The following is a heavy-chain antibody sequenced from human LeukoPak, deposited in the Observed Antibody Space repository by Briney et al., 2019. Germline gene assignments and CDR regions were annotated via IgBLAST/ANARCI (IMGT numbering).Heavy chain of an antibody. CDR3: ARDSSGWYPNWFDP. CDR1: GYTFTSYY. CDR2: ISAYNGNT. V-gene: IGHV1-18*04. Sequence: ASVKVSCKASGYTFTSYYMHWVRQAPGQGLEWMGWISAYNGNTNYAQKLQGRVTMTTDTSTSTAYMELRSLRSDDTAVYYCARDSSGWYPNWFDPWGQGTLVTVSS. J-gene: IGHJ5*02. D-gene: IGHD6-19*01.